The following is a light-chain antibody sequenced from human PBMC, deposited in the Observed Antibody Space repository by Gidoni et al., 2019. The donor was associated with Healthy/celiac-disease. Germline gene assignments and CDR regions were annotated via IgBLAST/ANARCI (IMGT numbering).Light chain of an antibody. CDR3: QQYNNWPRTYT. J-gene: IGKJ2*01. CDR1: QSVSSN. CDR2: GAS. Sequence: EIVMTQSPATLSVSPGERATLSCRASQSVSSNLAWYQQKPGQAPSLLIYGASTRATGIPARFSGSGSGTEFTLTISSLQSEDFAVYYCQQYNNWPRTYTFGQGTKLEIK. V-gene: IGKV3-15*01.